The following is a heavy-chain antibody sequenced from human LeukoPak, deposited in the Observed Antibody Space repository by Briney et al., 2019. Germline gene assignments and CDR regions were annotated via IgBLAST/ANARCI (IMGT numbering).Heavy chain of an antibody. D-gene: IGHD5/OR15-5a*01. CDR3: ARVLRSTGWFDP. CDR2: ISAYNGNT. J-gene: IGHJ5*02. Sequence: EASVKVSCKASGYTFTSYGISWVRQAPGQGLEWMGWISAYNGNTNYAQKLQGRVTMTTDTSTSTAYMELRSLRSDVTAVYYCARVLRSTGWFDPWGQGTLVTVSS. V-gene: IGHV1-18*01. CDR1: GYTFTSYG.